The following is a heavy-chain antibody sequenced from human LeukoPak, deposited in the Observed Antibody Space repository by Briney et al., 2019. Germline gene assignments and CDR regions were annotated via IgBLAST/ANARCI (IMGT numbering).Heavy chain of an antibody. D-gene: IGHD5-12*01. CDR1: GDSDSSNSAA. Sequence: SQTLSFTCAISGDSDSSNSAAWNWIRQSPSRGLEWLGRTYYRSKGYNYYAISVISRITINHNTSKNQFSLKLSSVTAADTAVYYCARRGWQWLRLRGVWNYWGQGTLVTVSS. V-gene: IGHV6-1*01. CDR2: TYYRSKGYN. J-gene: IGHJ4*02. CDR3: ARRGWQWLRLRGVWNY.